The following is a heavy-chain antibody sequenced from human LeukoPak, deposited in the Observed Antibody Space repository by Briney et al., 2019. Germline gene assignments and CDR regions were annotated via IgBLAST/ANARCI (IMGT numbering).Heavy chain of an antibody. CDR2: ISATGGTI. CDR3: ARVSSGWYKNWFDP. V-gene: IGHV3-48*04. Sequence: GGSLRLSCAASGFTFSSNGMNWVRQAPGKGLEWVSYISATGGTIYYADSVKGRFTISRDNAKNSLYLQMNSLRVEDTAVYYCARVSSGWYKNWFDPWGQGTLVTVSS. J-gene: IGHJ5*02. CDR1: GFTFSSNG. D-gene: IGHD6-19*01.